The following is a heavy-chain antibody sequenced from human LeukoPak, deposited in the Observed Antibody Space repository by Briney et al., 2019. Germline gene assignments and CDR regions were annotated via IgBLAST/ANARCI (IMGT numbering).Heavy chain of an antibody. Sequence: DPGGSLRLSCAASGFTFSSYAMSWVRQAPGKGLEWVSAIRGSGGGTYHADSVKGRFTISRDNSKNTLYLQMNSLRDEDTALYYCAKAGIGVVGYFDYWGQGTLVTVSP. CDR1: GFTFSSYA. D-gene: IGHD6-19*01. J-gene: IGHJ4*02. CDR3: AKAGIGVVGYFDY. V-gene: IGHV3-23*01. CDR2: IRGSGGGT.